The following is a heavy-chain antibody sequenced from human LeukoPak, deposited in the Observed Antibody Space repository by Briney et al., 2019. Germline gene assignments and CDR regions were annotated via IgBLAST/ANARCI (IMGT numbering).Heavy chain of an antibody. CDR1: GYTFTGYY. J-gene: IGHJ3*02. CDR2: IYPNSGGT. D-gene: IGHD6-13*01. CDR3: ARDLAPYSSSWYDAWCAFDI. Sequence: GASVKVSCKASGYTFTGYYMHWVRQAPGQGLEWMGWIYPNSGGTNYAQKFQGRVTMTRDTSISTAYMELSRLRSDDTAVYYCARDLAPYSSSWYDAWCAFDIWGQGTMVTVSS. V-gene: IGHV1-2*02.